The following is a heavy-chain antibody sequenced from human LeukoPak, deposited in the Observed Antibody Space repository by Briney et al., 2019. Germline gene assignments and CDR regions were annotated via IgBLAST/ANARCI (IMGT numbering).Heavy chain of an antibody. D-gene: IGHD3-10*01. V-gene: IGHV4-59*01. J-gene: IGHJ4*02. CDR1: GGSISTYY. Sequence: SETLSLTCTVSGGSISTYYWSWIRQPPGKGLEWIGYIYYSGSTNYNPSLKSRVTISVDTSKNQFSLKLSSVTAADTAVYYCARRYGSGSSGTFDYWGQGTLVTVSS. CDR3: ARRYGSGSSGTFDY. CDR2: IYYSGST.